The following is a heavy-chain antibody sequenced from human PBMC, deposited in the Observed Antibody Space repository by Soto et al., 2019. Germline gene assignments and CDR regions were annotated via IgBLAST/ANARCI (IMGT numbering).Heavy chain of an antibody. V-gene: IGHV3-21*01. Sequence: EVQLVESGGGLVKLGGSLRLSCEASGFTFSSYSMNWVRQAPGKGLEWVSSISSSSSYIYYADSVKGRFTISRDNAKNSLYLQMNSLRAEDTAVYYCARGELEQGYYGMDVWGQGTTVTVSS. CDR3: ARGELEQGYYGMDV. CDR1: GFTFSSYS. D-gene: IGHD1-1*01. J-gene: IGHJ6*02. CDR2: ISSSSSYI.